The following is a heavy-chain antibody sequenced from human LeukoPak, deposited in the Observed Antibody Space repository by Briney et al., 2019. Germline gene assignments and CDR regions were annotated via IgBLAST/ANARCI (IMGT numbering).Heavy chain of an antibody. CDR1: GGSISSGSYY. CDR3: ARGGRYFDWLSPNAFDI. D-gene: IGHD3-9*01. Sequence: SETLSLTCTVSGGSISSGSYYWSWIRQHPGKGLEWIGYIYYSGSTYYNPSLKSRVTISVDTSKNQFSLKLSSVTAADTAVYYCARGGRYFDWLSPNAFDIWGQGTMVTVSS. V-gene: IGHV4-31*03. J-gene: IGHJ3*02. CDR2: IYYSGST.